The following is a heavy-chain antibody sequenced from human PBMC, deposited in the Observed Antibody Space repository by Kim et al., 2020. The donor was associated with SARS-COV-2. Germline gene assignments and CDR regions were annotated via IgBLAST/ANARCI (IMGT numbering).Heavy chain of an antibody. D-gene: IGHD3-9*01. Sequence: AAPVKGRFTISRDDSNNTLYLQMNSLKTEDTAGDYCTREVRYFDSYGMDVWGQGTTVTVSS. J-gene: IGHJ6*02. CDR3: TREVRYFDSYGMDV. V-gene: IGHV3-15*01.